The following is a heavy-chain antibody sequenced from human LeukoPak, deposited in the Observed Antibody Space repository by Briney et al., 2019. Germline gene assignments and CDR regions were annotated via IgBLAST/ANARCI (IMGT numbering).Heavy chain of an antibody. CDR2: MYYSGST. CDR3: ARGHYTSAWYWYFDL. Sequence: SETLSLTGTVSGGSIRSYYWSWIRQPPGKGLKWIGYMYYSGSTKYNHSLKSRVTISLDTSKNHFSLELSSVTAADTAVYYCARGHYTSAWYWYFDLWGRGTLVTVSS. CDR1: GGSIRSYY. J-gene: IGHJ2*01. V-gene: IGHV4-59*12. D-gene: IGHD6-19*01.